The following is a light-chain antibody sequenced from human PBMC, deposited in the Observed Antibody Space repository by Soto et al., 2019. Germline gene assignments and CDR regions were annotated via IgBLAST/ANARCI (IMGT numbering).Light chain of an antibody. CDR1: IPNIGSNT. Sequence: QPVLTQPPSASGTPGQRVTISCSGGIPNIGSNTAYWYQQLPGTAPKVLIYTNDQRPSGVPDRFSGSKSGTSASLAISGLQSEDEADYYCAAWDDSLKGWVFGGGTKVTVL. J-gene: IGLJ3*02. CDR3: AAWDDSLKGWV. CDR2: TND. V-gene: IGLV1-44*01.